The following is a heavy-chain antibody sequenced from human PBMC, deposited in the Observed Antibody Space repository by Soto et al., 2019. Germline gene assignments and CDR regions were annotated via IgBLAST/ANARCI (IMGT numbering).Heavy chain of an antibody. CDR2: INPNSGGT. D-gene: IGHD3-10*01. Sequence: SVKVSCKASGYTFTGYYMHWVRQAPGQGLEWMGWINPNSGGTNYAQKFQGRVTMTRDTSISTAYMELSRLRSDDTAVYYCARVPHYYGSGSYLLYWGQGTLVTVSS. J-gene: IGHJ4*02. V-gene: IGHV1-2*02. CDR3: ARVPHYYGSGSYLLY. CDR1: GYTFTGYY.